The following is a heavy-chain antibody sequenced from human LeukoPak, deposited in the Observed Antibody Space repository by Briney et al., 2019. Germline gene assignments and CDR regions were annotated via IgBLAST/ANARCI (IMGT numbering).Heavy chain of an antibody. CDR3: ARGPYYDYVWGSYRQSYYFDY. D-gene: IGHD3-16*02. CDR2: IYYSGST. J-gene: IGHJ4*02. V-gene: IGHV4-59*01. Sequence: SETLSLTCTVSGGSISSYYWSWIRQPPGKGLEWIGYIYYSGSTNYNPSLKSRVTISVDTSKNQFSLKLSSVTAADTAVHYCARGPYYDYVWGSYRQSYYFDYWGQGTLVTVSS. CDR1: GGSISSYY.